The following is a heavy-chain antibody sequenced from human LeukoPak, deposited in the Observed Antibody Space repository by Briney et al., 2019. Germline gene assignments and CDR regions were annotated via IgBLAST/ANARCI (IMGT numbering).Heavy chain of an antibody. Sequence: GGSLRLSFAASGFTFSSYAMHWVRQAPGKGLEWVAVISYDGSNKYYADSVKGRFTISRDNSKNTLYLQMNSLRAEDTAVYYCARDLDYSSSPGLYYYYYYMDVWGKGTTVTVSS. CDR2: ISYDGSNK. CDR1: GFTFSSYA. D-gene: IGHD6-6*01. CDR3: ARDLDYSSSPGLYYYYYYMDV. V-gene: IGHV3-30-3*01. J-gene: IGHJ6*03.